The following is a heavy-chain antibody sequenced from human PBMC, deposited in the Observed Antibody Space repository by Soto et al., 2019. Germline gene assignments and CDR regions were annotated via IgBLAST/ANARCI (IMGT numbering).Heavy chain of an antibody. J-gene: IGHJ4*02. CDR3: ARALGYRSSTSCYVVDY. CDR1: GFTFSSYS. D-gene: IGHD2-2*01. CDR2: ISSSSSTI. Sequence: GGSLRLSCAASGFTFSSYSMNWVLQAPGKGLEWVSYISSSSSTIYYADSVKGRFTISRDNAKNSLYLQMNSLRAEDTAVYYCARALGYRSSTSCYVVDYWGQGTLVTVSS. V-gene: IGHV3-48*01.